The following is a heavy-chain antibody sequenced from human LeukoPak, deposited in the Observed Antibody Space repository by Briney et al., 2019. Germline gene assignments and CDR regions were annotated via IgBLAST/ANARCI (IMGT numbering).Heavy chain of an antibody. J-gene: IGHJ5*02. CDR3: ASGSSGYDP. CDR1: GGSISNYY. Sequence: SETLSLTCTVAGGSISNYYWSWIRQPAGKGLEWIGRIYSSGTTIYNPSLKSRVTMSVDTSKNQFSLKLSSVTAADTAVYFCASGSSGYDPWGQGTLVTVSS. V-gene: IGHV4-4*07. CDR2: IYSSGTT. D-gene: IGHD5-12*01.